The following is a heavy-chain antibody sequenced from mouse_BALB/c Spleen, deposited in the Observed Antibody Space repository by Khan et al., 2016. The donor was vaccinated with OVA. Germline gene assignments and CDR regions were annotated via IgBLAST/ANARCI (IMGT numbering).Heavy chain of an antibody. CDR2: INPYNDGT. Sequence: VQLQQSGPELVRPGASVKMSCKASGYTFTHYLIHWVKQKPGQGLEWIGYINPYNDGTKYNEKFKGKATLTSDKYSSTAYMELSGLTSEDSAVDYCARDYGTSFWFAYWGQGTLVTVSA. CDR3: ARDYGTSFWFAY. J-gene: IGHJ3*01. CDR1: GYTFTHYL. V-gene: IGHV1S136*01. D-gene: IGHD1-1*01.